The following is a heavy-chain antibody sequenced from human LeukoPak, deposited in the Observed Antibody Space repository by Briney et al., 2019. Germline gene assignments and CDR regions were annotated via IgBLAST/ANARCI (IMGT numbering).Heavy chain of an antibody. V-gene: IGHV3-9*01. D-gene: IGHD4-17*01. Sequence: GGSLRLSCAASGFTFSSYGMHWVRQAPGKGLEWVSGINWNSGSIGYADSVKGRFTISRDNANNSLYLQMTGLRSDDTALYYCAKGSVDDYGDYGASVFDYWGQGALVTVSS. CDR3: AKGSVDDYGDYGASVFDY. CDR2: INWNSGSI. CDR1: GFTFSSYG. J-gene: IGHJ4*02.